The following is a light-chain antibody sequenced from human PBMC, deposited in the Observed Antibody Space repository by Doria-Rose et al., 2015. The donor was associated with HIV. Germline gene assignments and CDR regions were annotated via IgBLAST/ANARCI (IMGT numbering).Light chain of an antibody. V-gene: IGKV3-20*01. J-gene: IGKJ1*01. Sequence: TQSPGTLSLSPGERATLSCSASQSFSSTYLAWYQQKPGQAPSLLIYDRATRATGIPDRFRASRSETDFTLTINRLEPEDFALYYCHQYGTSWTFGQGTKVEI. CDR3: HQYGTSWT. CDR2: DRA. CDR1: QSFSSTY.